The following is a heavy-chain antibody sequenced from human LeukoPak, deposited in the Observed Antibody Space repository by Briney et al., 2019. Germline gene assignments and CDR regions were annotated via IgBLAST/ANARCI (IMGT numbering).Heavy chain of an antibody. CDR2: INPNSGGT. CDR1: GYTFTGYY. CDR3: ARAYYYGSKGDYYGMDV. V-gene: IGHV1-2*04. D-gene: IGHD3-10*01. J-gene: IGHJ6*02. Sequence: ASVKVSCKASGYTFTGYYMHWVRQAPGQGLEWMGWINPNSGGTNYAQKFQGWVTMTRDTSISTAYMELSRLRSDDTAVYYCARAYYYGSKGDYYGMDVWGQGTTVTVSS.